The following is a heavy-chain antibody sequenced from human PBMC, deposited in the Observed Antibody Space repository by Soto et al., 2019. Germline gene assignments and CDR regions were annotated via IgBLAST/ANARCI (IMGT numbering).Heavy chain of an antibody. CDR3: AKHQGSSWYELDY. CDR2: INDNGENT. Sequence: PCGSLRLSCASSGLTFRNSAMSLVRLAPGKGLEWVSAINDNGENTFYLDSVKGRFTISRDNSKNTLYLQMNSLRAEDTAVYSCAKHQGSSWYELDYWGQGTLVTVSS. D-gene: IGHD6-13*01. CDR1: GLTFRNSA. V-gene: IGHV3-23*01. J-gene: IGHJ4*02.